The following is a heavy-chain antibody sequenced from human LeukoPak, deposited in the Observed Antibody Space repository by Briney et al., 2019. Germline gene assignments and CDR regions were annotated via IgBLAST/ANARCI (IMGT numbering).Heavy chain of an antibody. J-gene: IGHJ5*02. CDR3: ATNSGSYGWFDP. D-gene: IGHD1-26*01. Sequence: SETLSLTRTVSGGSISSYYWSWIRQPAGKGLEWIGRIYTSGSTNYNPSLKSRVTMSVDTSKNQFSLKLSSVTAADTAVYYCATNSGSYGWFDPWGQGTLVTVSS. CDR2: IYTSGST. CDR1: GGSISSYY. V-gene: IGHV4-4*07.